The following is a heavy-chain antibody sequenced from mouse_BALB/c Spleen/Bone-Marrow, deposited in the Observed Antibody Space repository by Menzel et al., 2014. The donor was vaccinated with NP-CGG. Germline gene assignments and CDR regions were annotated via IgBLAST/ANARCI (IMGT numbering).Heavy chain of an antibody. D-gene: IGHD4-1*01. J-gene: IGHJ3*01. CDR2: IVPSSDYT. V-gene: IGHV1-4*01. CDR3: AREARTGAWFAY. Sequence: QVQLKESGAELARPGASVKMSCKASGCTFTNYTMQWIRQRPGQGLEWIGYIVPSSDYTNYNQNFKDKATLTADKSSSTAYMQLNSLTSEDFAVYYCAREARTGAWFAYWGQGTLVTVSA. CDR1: GCTFTNYT.